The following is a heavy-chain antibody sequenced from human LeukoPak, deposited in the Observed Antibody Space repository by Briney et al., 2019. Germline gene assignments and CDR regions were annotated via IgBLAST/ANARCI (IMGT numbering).Heavy chain of an antibody. V-gene: IGHV3-21*01. CDR1: GFTFSIYG. CDR2: ISSSSSYI. D-gene: IGHD2-8*01. CDR3: ARNGLMAFDI. J-gene: IGHJ3*02. Sequence: PGGSLRLSCAASGFTFSIYGMRWVRQAPGKGLEWVSSISSSSSYIYYADSVKGRFTISRDNAKNSLYLQMNSLRAEDTAVYYCARNGLMAFDIWGQGTMVTVSS.